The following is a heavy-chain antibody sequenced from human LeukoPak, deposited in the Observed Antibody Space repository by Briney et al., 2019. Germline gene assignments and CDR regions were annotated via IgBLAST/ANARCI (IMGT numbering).Heavy chain of an antibody. D-gene: IGHD6-13*01. CDR1: GGSISSYY. Sequence: KPSETLSLTCSVSGGSISSYYWSWLRQPPGKGLEWIGSIYSSGSTNYNPSLKSRATLSVDTSKNQFSLKLTSVTAADTAVYYCARFNYLLYSSSHNWFDPWGQGTLVTVSS. J-gene: IGHJ5*02. CDR2: IYSSGST. CDR3: ARFNYLLYSSSHNWFDP. V-gene: IGHV4-59*01.